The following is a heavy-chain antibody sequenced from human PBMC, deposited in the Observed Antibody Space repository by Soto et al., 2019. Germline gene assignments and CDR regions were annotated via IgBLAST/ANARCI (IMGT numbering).Heavy chain of an antibody. V-gene: IGHV3-23*01. J-gene: IGHJ1*01. CDR2: ISGSGGST. Sequence: GGSLRLSCAASGFTFSSYAMNWVRQAPGKGLEWVSGISGSGGSTYYADSVKGRFTISRDNSKNTLFLQMNSLRAEDTAVYYCAKDAYDILTAYYNGCFQHWGQGTLVTVSS. D-gene: IGHD3-9*01. CDR1: GFTFSSYA. CDR3: AKDAYDILTAYYNGCFQH.